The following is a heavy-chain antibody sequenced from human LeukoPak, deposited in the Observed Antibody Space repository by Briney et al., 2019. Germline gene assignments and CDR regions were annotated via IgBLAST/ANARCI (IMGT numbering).Heavy chain of an antibody. CDR3: ARGRPQGYCSSTSCYAEFDY. D-gene: IGHD2-2*01. J-gene: IGHJ4*02. Sequence: ASVKVSCKASGGTFSSCAISWVRQAPGQGLEWMGGIIPIFGTANYAQKFQGRVTITADESTSTAYMELSSLRSEDTAVYYCARGRPQGYCSSTSCYAEFDYWGQGTLVTVSS. CDR1: GGTFSSCA. V-gene: IGHV1-69*13. CDR2: IIPIFGTA.